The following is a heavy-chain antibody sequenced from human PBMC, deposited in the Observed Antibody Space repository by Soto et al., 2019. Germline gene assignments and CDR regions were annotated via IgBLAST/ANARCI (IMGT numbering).Heavy chain of an antibody. J-gene: IGHJ5*02. V-gene: IGHV3-30*14. Sequence: QVQLLESGGGVVQSGRSLRLSCEASGFTFSGSEMHWVRQAPGKGLEWVAFISYDGDNKYYADSVTGRFTVSRDNSRNTLHLQMDSLRPEDTAVYYCARASYFSEKTAYYAKSFKWFDPWGQGTLLTVSS. CDR1: GFTFSGSE. CDR3: ARASYFSEKTAYYAKSFKWFDP. CDR2: ISYDGDNK. D-gene: IGHD3-9*01.